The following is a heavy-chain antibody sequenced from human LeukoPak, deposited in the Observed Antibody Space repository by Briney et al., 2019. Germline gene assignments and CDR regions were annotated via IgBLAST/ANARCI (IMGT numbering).Heavy chain of an antibody. CDR3: ARSGWPYYFDY. CDR1: GFTLSNYW. CDR2: LHSDGTST. D-gene: IGHD6-25*01. V-gene: IGHV3-74*01. J-gene: IGHJ4*02. Sequence: PGGSLRLSXAASGFTLSNYWMHWVCQAPGKGLVWVSRLHSDGTSTSYADSVRGRFTISRDNARNTLYLQMNTLRAEDTAVYYCARSGWPYYFDYWGQGTLVTVSS.